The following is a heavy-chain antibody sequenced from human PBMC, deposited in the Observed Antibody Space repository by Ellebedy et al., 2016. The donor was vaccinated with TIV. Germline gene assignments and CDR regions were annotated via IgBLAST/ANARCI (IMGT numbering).Heavy chain of an antibody. CDR1: GGSISSASFY. J-gene: IGHJ4*02. CDR2: ISSSGST. D-gene: IGHD3-16*01. V-gene: IGHV4-39*07. CDR3: ATRGSRTAIDEFDS. Sequence: SETLSLTCSLSGGSISSASFYWGWIRQPPGKGLEWIGSISSSGSTYYNPSLKGRVPILLDTSKNQFSLNVRSVTAAETAVHYCATRGSRTAIDEFDSWGPGTLVTVSP.